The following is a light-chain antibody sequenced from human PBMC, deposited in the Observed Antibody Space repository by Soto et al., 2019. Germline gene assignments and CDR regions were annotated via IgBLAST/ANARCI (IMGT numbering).Light chain of an antibody. Sequence: QSVLTQPPSVSGAPGQRVPISCTGSSSNIGAGYDVHWYQQLPGTAPKLLIYGNSKRPSGVPDRFSGSQSGTSASLAITGLQADDEADYYCQSYDISLRSYVLVTGTKLTVL. CDR3: QSYDISLRSYV. V-gene: IGLV1-40*01. CDR2: GNS. J-gene: IGLJ1*01. CDR1: SSNIGAGYD.